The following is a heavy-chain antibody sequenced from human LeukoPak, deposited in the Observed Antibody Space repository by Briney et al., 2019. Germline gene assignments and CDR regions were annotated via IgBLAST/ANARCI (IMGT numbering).Heavy chain of an antibody. CDR3: ARDHRQYYDFWSGYYSGYNWFDP. J-gene: IGHJ5*02. D-gene: IGHD3-3*01. CDR1: GGSISSYY. CDR2: IYTSGST. V-gene: IGHV4-4*07. Sequence: SETLSLTCTVSGGSISSYYWSWIRQPAGKGLEWIGRIYTSGSTNYNPSLKSRVTMSVDTSKNQFSLKLSSVTAADTAVYYCARDHRQYYDFWSGYYSGYNWFDPWGRGTLVTVSS.